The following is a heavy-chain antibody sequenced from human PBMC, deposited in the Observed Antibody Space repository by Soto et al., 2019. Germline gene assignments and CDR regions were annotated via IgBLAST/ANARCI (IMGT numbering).Heavy chain of an antibody. CDR3: ARVELGYDYADV. V-gene: IGHV1-46*02. Sequence: QVQLVQSGAEVKKPGASVKVSCKAFGYTFNAFYMHWVRQAPGQGLEWMGVINPIGDGTSYAQKFQGRVTMNRDKSTSTVYMELSSVRSEETAVYYCARVELGYDYADVWGQGTTVTVSS. CDR2: INPIGDGT. D-gene: IGHD4-17*01. J-gene: IGHJ6*02. CDR1: GYTFNAFY.